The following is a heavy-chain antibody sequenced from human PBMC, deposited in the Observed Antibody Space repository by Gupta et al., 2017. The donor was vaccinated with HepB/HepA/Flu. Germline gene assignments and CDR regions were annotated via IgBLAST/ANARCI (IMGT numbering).Heavy chain of an antibody. J-gene: IGHJ4*02. D-gene: IGHD3-3*01. CDR2: ISSNSKSV. CDR3: ARDTYDNYEETAY. Sequence: EVQLVESGGDLVQTGGSLRLSCVVSGFTFRSFNMNWVRQAPGKGLEWVSYISSNSKSVYYADSVRGRFTISRDNAQNSLYLQMNSLRDEDTAVYYCARDTYDNYEETAYWGQGTLVTVSS. CDR1: GFTFRSFN. V-gene: IGHV3-48*02.